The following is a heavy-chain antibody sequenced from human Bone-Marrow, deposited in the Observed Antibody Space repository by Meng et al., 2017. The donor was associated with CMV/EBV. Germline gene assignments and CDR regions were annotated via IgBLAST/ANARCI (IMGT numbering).Heavy chain of an antibody. D-gene: IGHD7-27*01. J-gene: IGHJ4*02. Sequence: RKTSGYTFTSQAFSWVRQAPGQGLQWMGWISASNGNTHYSDKFKGRVTMSIDTSTSTAYMELRSLQSDDTAVYYCARLAAGANFLDSWGQGTLVTVSS. CDR1: GYTFTSQA. V-gene: IGHV1-18*01. CDR2: ISASNGNT. CDR3: ARLAAGANFLDS.